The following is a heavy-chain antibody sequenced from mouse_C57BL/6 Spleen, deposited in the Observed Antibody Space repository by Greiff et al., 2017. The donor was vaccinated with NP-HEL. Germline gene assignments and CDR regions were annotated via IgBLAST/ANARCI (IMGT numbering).Heavy chain of an antibody. CDR3: ATLYYYAMDY. CDR2: IDPSDSYT. J-gene: IGHJ4*01. Sequence: QVQLKQPGAELVKPGASVKLSCKASGYTFTSYWMQWVKQRPGQGLEWIGEIDPSDSYTNYNQKFKGKATLTVDTSSSTAYMQLSSLTSEDSAVYYCATLYYYAMDYWGQGTSVTVSS. CDR1: GYTFTSYW. V-gene: IGHV1-50*01.